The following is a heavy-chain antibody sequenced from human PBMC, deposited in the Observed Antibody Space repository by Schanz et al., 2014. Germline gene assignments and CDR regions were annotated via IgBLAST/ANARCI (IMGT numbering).Heavy chain of an antibody. V-gene: IGHV3-15*04. CDR3: STTPNFYASGTYSWFDP. D-gene: IGHD3-10*01. CDR1: GFTFSEVY. Sequence: ESGGGLVEPGGSLRLSCSGSGFTFSEVYMSWVRQAPGKGLEWVGRIENNANGATTDYAAPVKGRFIISRDDSRNTLYLQMSGLKTEDTAVYYCSTTPNFYASGTYSWFDPWGQGTRVTVSS. J-gene: IGHJ5*02. CDR2: IENNANGATT.